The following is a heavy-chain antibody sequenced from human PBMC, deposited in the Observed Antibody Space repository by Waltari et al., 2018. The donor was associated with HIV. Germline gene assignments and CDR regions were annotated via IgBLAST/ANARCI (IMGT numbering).Heavy chain of an antibody. Sequence: QVQLVESGGGVVQPGGSLRLSCAASGFTFSSYGMHWVRQAPAKGLEWVAFIRYDGSNKYYADSVKGRFTISRDNSKNTLYLQMNSLRAEDTAVYYCAKDHQSIAAAGTGFDYWGQGTLVTVSS. D-gene: IGHD6-13*01. CDR3: AKDHQSIAAAGTGFDY. CDR2: IRYDGSNK. J-gene: IGHJ4*02. CDR1: GFTFSSYG. V-gene: IGHV3-30*02.